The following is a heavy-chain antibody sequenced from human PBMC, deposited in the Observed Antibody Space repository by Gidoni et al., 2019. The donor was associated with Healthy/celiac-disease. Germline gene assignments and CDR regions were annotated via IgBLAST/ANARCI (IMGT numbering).Heavy chain of an antibody. CDR2: IRSKAYGGTT. V-gene: IGHV3-49*05. D-gene: IGHD2-2*01. CDR1: GFTFGDSA. CDR3: TRAVVVVPAASLLDY. Sequence: EVQLVESGGGLVKPGRSLRLSCTASGFTFGDSAMSWFRQAPGKGLEWVGFIRSKAYGGTTEYAASVKGRFTISRDDSKSIAYLQMNSLKTEDTAVYYCTRAVVVVPAASLLDYWGQGTLVTVSS. J-gene: IGHJ4*02.